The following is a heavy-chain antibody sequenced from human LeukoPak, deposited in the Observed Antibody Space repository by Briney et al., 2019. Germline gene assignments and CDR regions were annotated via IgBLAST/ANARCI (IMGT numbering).Heavy chain of an antibody. V-gene: IGHV3-30*12. J-gene: IGHJ3*01. D-gene: IGHD3-16*02. Sequence: PGRSLRLSCAASGFTFSTYGMHGVRQAPGKGLEWVSLIASSGLNTYYADSVRGRFTISRDNSKNTLSLQMNSLRVEDTAIYYCARDIELSTWGLGTLVTVSS. CDR2: IASSGLNT. CDR1: GFTFSTYG. CDR3: ARDIELST.